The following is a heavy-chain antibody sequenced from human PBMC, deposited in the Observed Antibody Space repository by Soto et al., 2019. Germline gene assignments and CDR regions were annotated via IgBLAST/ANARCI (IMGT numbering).Heavy chain of an antibody. V-gene: IGHV1-18*01. CDR3: ARRARYYYDSSGYYYGAFDI. J-gene: IGHJ3*02. D-gene: IGHD3-22*01. Sequence: GASVKVPCKASGCTFTSYGISWVRQAPAQGLEWMGWISAYNGNTNYAQKLQGRVTMTTDTSTSTAYMELRSLRSDDTAVYYCARRARYYYDSSGYYYGAFDIWGQGTMVTVSS. CDR2: ISAYNGNT. CDR1: GCTFTSYG.